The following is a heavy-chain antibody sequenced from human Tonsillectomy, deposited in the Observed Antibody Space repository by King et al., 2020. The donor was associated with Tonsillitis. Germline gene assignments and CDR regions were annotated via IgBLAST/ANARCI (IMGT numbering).Heavy chain of an antibody. CDR1: GYTFTSYD. CDR3: ARSRVWELLGI. V-gene: IGHV1-8*01. D-gene: IGHD1-26*01. J-gene: IGHJ3*02. Sequence: QLVQSGAEVKKPGASVKVSCKASGYTFTSYDMNWVRKATGQRLEWIGWMKPKSGNTGYAQKYQVRVTMTRNPSISTAYMELSSLRSEDTAVYYRARSRVWELLGIWGQGTMVTVSS. CDR2: MKPKSGNT.